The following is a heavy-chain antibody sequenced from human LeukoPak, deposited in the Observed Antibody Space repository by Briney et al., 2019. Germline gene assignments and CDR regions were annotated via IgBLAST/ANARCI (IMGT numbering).Heavy chain of an antibody. D-gene: IGHD2-15*01. CDR2: ISGSGGST. V-gene: IGHV3-23*01. Sequence: PGGSLRLSCAASGFTFSSYAMSWVRQAPGKGLEWVSAISGSGGSTYYADSVKGRFTISRDNSKNTLYLQMNSLRAEDTAVYYCAKDRSLSVVVVAATYGFDYWGQATLVTVSS. J-gene: IGHJ4*02. CDR3: AKDRSLSVVVVAATYGFDY. CDR1: GFTFSSYA.